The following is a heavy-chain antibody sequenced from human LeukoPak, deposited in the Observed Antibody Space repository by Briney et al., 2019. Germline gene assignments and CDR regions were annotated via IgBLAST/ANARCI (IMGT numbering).Heavy chain of an antibody. CDR3: AREYAFWSGYSGSDGVYYYYGMDV. J-gene: IGHJ6*02. Sequence: SGGSLRLSCAASGFTFSSYAMSWVRQAPGKGLEWVSAISGSGGSTYYADSVKGRFTISRDNSKNTLYLQMNSLRAEDTAVYYCAREYAFWSGYSGSDGVYYYYGMDVWGQGTTVTVSS. V-gene: IGHV3-23*01. D-gene: IGHD3-3*01. CDR1: GFTFSSYA. CDR2: ISGSGGST.